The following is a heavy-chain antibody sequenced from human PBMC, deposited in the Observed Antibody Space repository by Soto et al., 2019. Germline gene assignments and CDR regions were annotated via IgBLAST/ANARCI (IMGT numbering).Heavy chain of an antibody. D-gene: IGHD3-10*01. J-gene: IGHJ5*02. CDR2: VSNDESIK. CDR1: GFTFSRTH. Sequence: QEQLAESGGGVVQPGTSLRLSCAASGFTFSRTHMHWVRQAPGRGLEWVAVVSNDESIKVYGASVEGRFTIYRDNSKNTLDLQMDSLRPEDTALYYCAREKGTSGRAAWFDPWGQGTLVIVSS. V-gene: IGHV3-30-3*01. CDR3: AREKGTSGRAAWFDP.